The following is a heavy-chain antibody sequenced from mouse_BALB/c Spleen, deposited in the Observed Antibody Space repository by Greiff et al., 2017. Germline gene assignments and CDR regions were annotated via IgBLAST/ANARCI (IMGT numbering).Heavy chain of an antibody. J-gene: IGHJ3*01. CDR3: TRRGGLRREFAY. V-gene: IGHV1S127*01. CDR1: GYTFTSYW. D-gene: IGHD2-4*01. Sequence: QVQLQQSGAELVKPGASVKMSCKASGYTFTSYWMHWVKQRPGQGLEWIGVIDPADSYTSYNQKFKGKATMTVDTSSSTAYMQLSSLTSEDSAVYYCTRRGGLRREFAYWGQGTLVTVSA. CDR2: IDPADSYT.